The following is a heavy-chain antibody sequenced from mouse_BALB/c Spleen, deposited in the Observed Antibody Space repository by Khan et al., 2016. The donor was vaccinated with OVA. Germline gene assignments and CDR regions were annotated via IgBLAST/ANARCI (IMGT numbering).Heavy chain of an antibody. CDR1: GYSITSGYA. J-gene: IGHJ2*01. V-gene: IGHV3-2*02. CDR3: ARSNYYGYYFDY. CDR2: ISYSGFT. Sequence: EVQLQESGPGLVKPSQSLSPTCTVTGYSITSGYAWNWIRQFPGNKLEWMGYISYSGFTNYNPSLKSRISITRDTSKNQFFLQLSSVTSEDTATYYCARSNYYGYYFDYWGQGATLTVSS. D-gene: IGHD1-1*01.